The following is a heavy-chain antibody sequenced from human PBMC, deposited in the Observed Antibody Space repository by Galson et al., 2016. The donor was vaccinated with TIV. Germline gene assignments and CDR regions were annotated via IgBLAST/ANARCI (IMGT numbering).Heavy chain of an antibody. Sequence: SVKVSCKASGYTFTDYYLHWVRQAPGQGLELIGWINPNSGGTKYTQKFQGRVTMTRHTSISTVYMELNILKSDDTALYYCARTIYSSTSRSAGYFDPWGRGTLVTVSS. CDR1: GYTFTDYY. CDR3: ARTIYSSTSRSAGYFDP. V-gene: IGHV1-2*02. D-gene: IGHD2-2*01. CDR2: INPNSGGT. J-gene: IGHJ5*02.